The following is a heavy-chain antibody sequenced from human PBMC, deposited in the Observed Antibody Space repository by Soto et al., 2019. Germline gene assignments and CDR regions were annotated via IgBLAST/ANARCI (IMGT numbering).Heavy chain of an antibody. J-gene: IGHJ6*02. D-gene: IGHD3-3*01. Sequence: SETLSLTCAVYGGSFSGYYWSWIRQPPGKGLEWIGEINHSGSTNYNPSLKSRVTISVDTSKNQFSLKLSSVTAADTAVYYCARETIFGVVIISYYGMDVWGQGTTVTVSS. V-gene: IGHV4-34*01. CDR3: ARETIFGVVIISYYGMDV. CDR1: GGSFSGYY. CDR2: INHSGST.